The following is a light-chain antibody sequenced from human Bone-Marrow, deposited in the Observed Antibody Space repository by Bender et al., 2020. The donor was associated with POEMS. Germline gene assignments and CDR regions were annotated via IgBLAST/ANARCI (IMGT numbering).Light chain of an antibody. V-gene: IGLV2-14*03. CDR2: FVD. Sequence: QSALTQPASVSGSPGQSITISCTGTYSDVGGYKYVSWYQQHPGKAPKLIIYFVDNRPSGVSNRFSGSKSGNTASLTISGLQAEDEAHYYCSSYSSGSTLAVFGGGTKLTVL. J-gene: IGLJ2*01. CDR1: YSDVGGYKY. CDR3: SSYSSGSTLAV.